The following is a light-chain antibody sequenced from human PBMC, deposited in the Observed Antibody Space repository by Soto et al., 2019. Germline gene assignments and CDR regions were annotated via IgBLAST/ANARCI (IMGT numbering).Light chain of an antibody. CDR1: QNIGSN. V-gene: IGKV3-15*01. J-gene: IGKJ4*01. Sequence: EVVMTQSPATLSASPGERVILSCRASQNIGSNLAWYQQRPGQAPRLLMYGASTRATETPARFSGSGSATDFTLTISGLEPEDFALYYCQQYGVTPPNTFGGGTKV. CDR3: QQYGVTPPNT. CDR2: GAS.